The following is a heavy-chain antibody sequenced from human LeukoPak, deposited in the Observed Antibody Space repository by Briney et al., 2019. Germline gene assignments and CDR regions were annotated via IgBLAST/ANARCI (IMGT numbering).Heavy chain of an antibody. Sequence: GASVKVSCKASGYTFTSYGISWVRQAPGQGLEWMGWISAYNGNTNYAQKLQGRVTMTTDTSTSTAYMELRSLRSDDTAVYYCAREGGTVTYYYYYGMDVWGQGTTVTVSS. CDR1: GYTFTSYG. J-gene: IGHJ6*02. D-gene: IGHD4-17*01. CDR2: ISAYNGNT. CDR3: AREGGTVTYYYYYGMDV. V-gene: IGHV1-18*01.